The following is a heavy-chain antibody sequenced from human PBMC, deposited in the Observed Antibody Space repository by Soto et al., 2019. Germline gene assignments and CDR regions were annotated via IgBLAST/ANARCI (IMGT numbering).Heavy chain of an antibody. Sequence: GGSLRLSCAASGFTFSSYIMNWVRQAPGKGLEWVSNIRSSTSYIYYANSVKGRFTISRDNAKNSLYLQVNSLRAEDTAVYDVVREGIAAALDYWGQGTLVTVSS. J-gene: IGHJ4*02. CDR3: VREGIAAALDY. D-gene: IGHD6-13*01. CDR1: GFTFSSYI. V-gene: IGHV3-21*01. CDR2: IRSSTSYI.